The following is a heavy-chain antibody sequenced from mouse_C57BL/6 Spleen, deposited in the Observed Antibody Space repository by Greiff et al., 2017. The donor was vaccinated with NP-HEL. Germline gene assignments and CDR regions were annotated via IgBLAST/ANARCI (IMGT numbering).Heavy chain of an antibody. CDR1: GYSFTGYY. V-gene: IGHV1-42*01. CDR2: INPSTGGT. D-gene: IGHD3-1*01. J-gene: IGHJ2*01. Sequence: EVQLQESGPELVKPGASVKISCTASGYSFTGYYMNWVKQSPEKSLEWIGEINPSTGGTTYNQKFKAKATLTVDQSSSTAYMQLKNLTSEDAAVYYCARSGDYWGQGTTLTVSS. CDR3: ARSGDY.